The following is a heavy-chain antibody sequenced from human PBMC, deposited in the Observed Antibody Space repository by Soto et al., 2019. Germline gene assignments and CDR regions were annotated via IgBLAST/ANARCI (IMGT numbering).Heavy chain of an antibody. V-gene: IGHV1-46*01. Sequence: QVQLMQSGAEVKKPGASVKVSCKASGDTFTDYYIHWVRQAPGQGLEWMGTVNPSGGHTTYAQHFLGRVTMTRDTSTSTLYMELTSLTSDDTAIYFCARGGDVVVVTAALDYWGQGTLVTVSS. J-gene: IGHJ4*02. CDR2: VNPSGGHT. CDR3: ARGGDVVVVTAALDY. D-gene: IGHD2-21*02. CDR1: GDTFTDYY.